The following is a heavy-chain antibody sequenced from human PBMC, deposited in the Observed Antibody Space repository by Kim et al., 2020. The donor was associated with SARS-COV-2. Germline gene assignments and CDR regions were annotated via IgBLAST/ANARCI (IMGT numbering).Heavy chain of an antibody. CDR3: ARGRRGRDY. Sequence: SETLSLTCAVYGGSFSGYYWSWIRQPPGKGLEWIGEINHSGSTNYNPSLKSRVTISVDTSKNQFSLKLSSVTAADTAVYYCARGRRGRDYWGQGTLVTVSS. CDR2: INHSGST. D-gene: IGHD3-10*01. J-gene: IGHJ4*02. CDR1: GGSFSGYY. V-gene: IGHV4-34*01.